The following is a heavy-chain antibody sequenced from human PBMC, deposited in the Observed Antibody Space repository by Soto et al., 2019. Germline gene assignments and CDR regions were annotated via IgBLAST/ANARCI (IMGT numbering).Heavy chain of an antibody. CDR3: TRDLGYCSGGSCYPPDYYYYYYMDV. CDR2: IRSKAYGGTT. J-gene: IGHJ6*03. D-gene: IGHD2-15*01. V-gene: IGHV3-49*03. CDR1: GFTFGDYA. Sequence: GGSLRLSCTASGFTFGDYAMSWFRQAPGKGLEWVGFIRSKAYGGTTEYAASVKGRFTISRDDSKSIAYLQMNSLKTEDTAVYYCTRDLGYCSGGSCYPPDYYYYYYMDVWGKGTTVTVS.